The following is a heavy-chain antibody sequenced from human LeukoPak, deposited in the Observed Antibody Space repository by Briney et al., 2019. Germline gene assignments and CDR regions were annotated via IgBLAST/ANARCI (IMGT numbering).Heavy chain of an antibody. V-gene: IGHV4-59*08. J-gene: IGHJ4*02. CDR3: AGSMVLGVIGPRGYSRQSFDY. CDR1: GGPINRYY. Sequence: SETLSLTCTVSGGPINRYYLTWIRQSPGKGLEWIGFIYYSGSTNYNPSLKSRVIISVDKSKNQFSLKLSSVTAADTAVYYCAGSMVLGVIGPRGYSRQSFDYWGQGTLVTVSS. CDR2: IYYSGST. D-gene: IGHD3-10*01.